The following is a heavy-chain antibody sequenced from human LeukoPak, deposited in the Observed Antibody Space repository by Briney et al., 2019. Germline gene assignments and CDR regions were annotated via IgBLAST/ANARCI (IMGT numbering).Heavy chain of an antibody. CDR1: GGSVTSGGFY. V-gene: IGHV4-39*01. CDR3: ARHSGSGSESRPFDP. D-gene: IGHD3-10*01. J-gene: IGHJ5*02. Sequence: PSETLSLTCSVSGGSVTSGGFYWGRLRQPPGKGPEWIATIYYTGSTYYNPSLKSRVTISIDTSKNQFSLRLTSVTATDTAVYHCARHSGSGSESRPFDPWGQGTLVSVSS. CDR2: IYYTGST.